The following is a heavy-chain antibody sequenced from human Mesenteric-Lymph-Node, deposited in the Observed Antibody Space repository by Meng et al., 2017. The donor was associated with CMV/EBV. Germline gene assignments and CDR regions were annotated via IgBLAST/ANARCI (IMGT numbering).Heavy chain of an antibody. CDR2: INAGNGNT. Sequence: FTFNNYAIHWVRQAPGQRLEWMGWINAGNGNTKYSQSFQDRVTITRDTPATTVYMELSSLRSEDAAVYYCARDGPSLVRGVMYYFDYWGQGTLVTVSS. CDR3: ARDGPSLVRGVMYYFDY. V-gene: IGHV1-3*01. J-gene: IGHJ4*02. CDR1: FTFNNYA. D-gene: IGHD3-10*01.